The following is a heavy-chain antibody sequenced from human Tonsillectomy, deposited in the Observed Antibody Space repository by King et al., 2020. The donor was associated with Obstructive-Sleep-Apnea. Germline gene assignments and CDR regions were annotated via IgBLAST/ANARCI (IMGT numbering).Heavy chain of an antibody. CDR2: IKQDGSEK. CDR1: GFTFSSSW. J-gene: IGHJ4*02. D-gene: IGHD1-26*01. V-gene: IGHV3-7*01. CDR3: TRLSGSSVDY. Sequence: VQLVESGGGLVQPGGSLRLSCAASGFTFSSSWMSWVRQAPGKGLEWVGNIKQDGSEKYYVDSVKGRFTISRDNAKNSLYLQMNSLRVEDTAVYYCTRLSGSSVDYWGQGTLVTVSS.